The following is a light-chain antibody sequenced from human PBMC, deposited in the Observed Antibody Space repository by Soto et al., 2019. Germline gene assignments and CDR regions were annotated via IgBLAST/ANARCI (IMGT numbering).Light chain of an antibody. J-gene: IGKJ4*01. V-gene: IGKV1-33*01. CDR3: QQYDDLPLT. Sequence: DIQMNQSPSSLSASVGDRVTFTCQASQNINNYLNWYQQKPGKSPRLLIYDASNLETGVPSRFSGSGSETDFTFTISSLQPEDVATYYCQQYDDLPLTFGGGTKVEIK. CDR1: QNINNY. CDR2: DAS.